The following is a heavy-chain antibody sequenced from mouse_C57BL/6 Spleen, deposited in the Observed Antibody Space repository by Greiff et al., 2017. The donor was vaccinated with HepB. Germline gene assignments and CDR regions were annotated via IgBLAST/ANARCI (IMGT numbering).Heavy chain of an antibody. CDR2: IHPNSGSS. CDR1: GYTFTSYW. Sequence: QVQLKQPGAELVKPGASVKMSCKASGYTFTSYWMHWVKQRPGQGLEWIGMIHPNSGSSNYNEKFKSKATLTVDKSYSTAYMQLSSLTSEDSAVYSGARGENYGSSDCAMDYWGQGTSVTVSS. J-gene: IGHJ4*01. CDR3: ARGENYGSSDCAMDY. V-gene: IGHV1-64*01. D-gene: IGHD1-1*01.